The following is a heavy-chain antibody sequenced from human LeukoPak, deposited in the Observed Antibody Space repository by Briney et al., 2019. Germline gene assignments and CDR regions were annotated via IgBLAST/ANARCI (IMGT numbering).Heavy chain of an antibody. CDR1: GYTFSNYW. D-gene: IGHD6-13*01. V-gene: IGHV3-7*01. CDR3: ARDSGVVTGAAAPGY. J-gene: IGHJ4*02. CDR2: INQDGSEK. Sequence: GGSLRLSCAASGYTFSNYWTSWVRQAPGKGLEWVANINQDGSEKYYVDSVKGRFTISRDNAKNSLYLQMNSLRAEDTAVYYCARDSGVVTGAAAPGYWGQGTLVTVSP.